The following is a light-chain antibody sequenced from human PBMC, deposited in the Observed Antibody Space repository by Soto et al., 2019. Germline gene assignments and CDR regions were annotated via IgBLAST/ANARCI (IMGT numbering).Light chain of an antibody. J-gene: IGLJ3*02. V-gene: IGLV2-14*01. CDR3: SSYTTTSTLV. Sequence: QSALTQPASVSGSPGQSITIACTGTNRDVGSYNLVSWYQQRPGEAPKLIISEVRNRPSGISYRFTGSKSGNTASLTISGLQAEDEAVYYCSSYTTTSTLVFGGGTKVTVL. CDR1: NRDVGSYNL. CDR2: EVR.